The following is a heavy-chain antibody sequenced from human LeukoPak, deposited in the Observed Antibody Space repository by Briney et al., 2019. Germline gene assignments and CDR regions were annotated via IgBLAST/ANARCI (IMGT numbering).Heavy chain of an antibody. CDR2: ISSSSSYT. V-gene: IGHV3-11*06. J-gene: IGHJ4*02. D-gene: IGHD3-10*01. CDR3: ARLWFGELYFDY. CDR1: GFTSSDYY. Sequence: GGSLRLSCAASGFTSSDYYMSWIRQAPGKGLEWVSYISSSSSYTNYADSVKGRFTISRDNAKNSLYLQMNSLRAEDTAVYYCARLWFGELYFDYWGQGTLVTVSS.